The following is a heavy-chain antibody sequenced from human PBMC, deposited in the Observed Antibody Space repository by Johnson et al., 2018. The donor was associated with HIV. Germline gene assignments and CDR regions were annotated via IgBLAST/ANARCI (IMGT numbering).Heavy chain of an antibody. CDR1: GFTFSNYG. Sequence: QVQLVESGGGVVRPGGSLRLSCVASGFTFSNYGMHWVRQAPGKGLEWVSVIYSGGSTYYADSVKGRFTISRDNSKNTLYLQMNSLRAEDTAVYYCARGRYTTAEWDDAFDIWGQGTMVTVSS. CDR2: IYSGGST. V-gene: IGHV3-NL1*01. CDR3: ARGRYTTAEWDDAFDI. J-gene: IGHJ3*02. D-gene: IGHD1-26*01.